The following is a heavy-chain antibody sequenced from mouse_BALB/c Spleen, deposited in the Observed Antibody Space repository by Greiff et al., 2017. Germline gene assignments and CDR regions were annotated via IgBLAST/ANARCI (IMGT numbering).Heavy chain of an antibody. CDR2: ILPGSGST. V-gene: IGHV1-9*01. Sequence: VQLQQSGPELVKTGASVKISCKATGYTFSSYWIEWVKQRPGHGLEWIGEILPGSGSTNYNEKFKGKATFTADTSSNTAYMQLSSLTSEDSAVYYCARRGYGNYFAYWGQGTLVTVSA. CDR1: GYTFSSYW. J-gene: IGHJ3*01. D-gene: IGHD2-1*01. CDR3: ARRGYGNYFAY.